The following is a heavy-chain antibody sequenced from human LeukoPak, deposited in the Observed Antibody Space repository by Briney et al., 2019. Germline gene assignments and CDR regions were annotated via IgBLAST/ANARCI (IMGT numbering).Heavy chain of an antibody. Sequence: GGSLRLSCAASGFTFSSYSMNWVRQAPGKGLEWVSYISSSSSTIYYADSMKGRFTISRDNSKNTLYLQMNSLRAEDTAVYYCAKGGSREYGDHGPREWFDPWGQGTLVTVSS. CDR2: ISSSSSTI. V-gene: IGHV3-48*01. CDR3: AKGGSREYGDHGPREWFDP. J-gene: IGHJ5*02. D-gene: IGHD4-17*01. CDR1: GFTFSSYS.